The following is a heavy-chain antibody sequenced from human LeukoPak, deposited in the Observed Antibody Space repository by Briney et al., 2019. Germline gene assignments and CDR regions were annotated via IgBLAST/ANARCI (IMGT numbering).Heavy chain of an antibody. D-gene: IGHD3-22*01. Sequence: GGSLRLSCAASGFTFSSYAMSWVRQAPGKGLEWVSAISGSGGSTYYADSVKGRFTISRDNSKDTLYLQMNSLRAEDTAVYYCAREEYYYDSSGYYGFDYWGQGTLVTVSS. CDR3: AREEYYYDSSGYYGFDY. CDR1: GFTFSSYA. V-gene: IGHV3-23*01. J-gene: IGHJ4*02. CDR2: ISGSGGST.